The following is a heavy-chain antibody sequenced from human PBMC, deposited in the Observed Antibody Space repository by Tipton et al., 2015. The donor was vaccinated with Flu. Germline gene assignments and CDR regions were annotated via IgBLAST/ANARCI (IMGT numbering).Heavy chain of an antibody. CDR2: IYTGGST. V-gene: IGHV4-61*02. D-gene: IGHD6-19*01. J-gene: IGHJ4*02. CDR3: ARGQGNSGWRYFDY. Sequence: TLSLTCTVSGGSISSGSYYWSWIRQPAGKGLEWIGRIYTGGSTNYNPSLKSRVTMSVDTSKNQFSLKLSSMTAADTAVYYCARGQGNSGWRYFDYWGQGTLVTVSS. CDR1: GGSISSGSYY.